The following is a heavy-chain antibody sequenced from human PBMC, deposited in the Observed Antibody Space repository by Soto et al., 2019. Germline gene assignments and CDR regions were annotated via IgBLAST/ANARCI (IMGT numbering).Heavy chain of an antibody. V-gene: IGHV1-69*13. CDR2: IVPMLGTP. D-gene: IGHD3-10*01. CDR1: GGTFDKFI. J-gene: IGHJ6*02. CDR3: ARNGTYGSSRSHYSGMDV. Sequence: GASVKVSCKASGGTFDKFIMNWVRQTPGRGLEWMGGIVPMLGTPTYAEKSKGRVRISATGSATTTYMEVTSLRSEDTAIYYCARNGTYGSSRSHYSGMDVWGQGTTVTVSS.